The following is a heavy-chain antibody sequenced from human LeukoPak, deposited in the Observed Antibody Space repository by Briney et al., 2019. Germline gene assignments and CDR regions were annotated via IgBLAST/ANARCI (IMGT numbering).Heavy chain of an antibody. J-gene: IGHJ3*02. CDR2: ISWNSGSI. Sequence: PGGSLRLSCAASGFTFDDYAMHWVRQAPGKGLEWVSGISWNSGSIGYADSVKGRFTISRDNAKNSLYLQMNSLRAEDTALYYCAKYLVRGVGSNGAFDIWGQGTMVTVSS. CDR3: AKYLVRGVGSNGAFDI. CDR1: GFTFDDYA. V-gene: IGHV3-9*01. D-gene: IGHD3-10*01.